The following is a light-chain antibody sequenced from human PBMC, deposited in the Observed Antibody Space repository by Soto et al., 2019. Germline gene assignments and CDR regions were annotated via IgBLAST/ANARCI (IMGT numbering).Light chain of an antibody. CDR2: SNN. Sequence: QPVLTQSPSASGTPGRRVTISCSGSSPNIGSNTVYWYQQLPGTAPKLLIDSNNQRPSGVPDRFSGSKSGTSASLAISGLQSEDEADYYCAAWDDSVNGVIFGGGTKLTVL. CDR1: SPNIGSNT. CDR3: AAWDDSVNGVI. V-gene: IGLV1-44*01. J-gene: IGLJ2*01.